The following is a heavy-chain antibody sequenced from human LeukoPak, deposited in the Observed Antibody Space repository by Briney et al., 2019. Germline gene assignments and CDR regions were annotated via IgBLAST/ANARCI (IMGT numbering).Heavy chain of an antibody. V-gene: IGHV4-59*01. Sequence: KPSETLSLTCTVSGDSINNYYWSWIRQPPGKGLEWIGYIYSSGSTNYNPSLKSRVTISVDTSKNQFSLKLISVTAADTAVYYCARVPSGSYSIDYWGQGTLVTVSS. D-gene: IGHD3-10*01. CDR1: GDSINNYY. CDR3: ARVPSGSYSIDY. CDR2: IYSSGST. J-gene: IGHJ4*02.